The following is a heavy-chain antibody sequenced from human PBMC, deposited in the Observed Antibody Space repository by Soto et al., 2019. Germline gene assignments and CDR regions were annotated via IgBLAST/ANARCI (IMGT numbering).Heavy chain of an antibody. Sequence: SETLSLTCTVSGGSISSYYWSWIRQPPGKGLEWIGYIYYSGSTNYNPSLKSRVTISVDTSKNQFSLKLSSVTAADTAVYYCARGGAAAGSFDYWGQGTLVTGSS. J-gene: IGHJ4*02. CDR3: ARGGAAAGSFDY. V-gene: IGHV4-59*01. CDR2: IYYSGST. CDR1: GGSISSYY. D-gene: IGHD6-13*01.